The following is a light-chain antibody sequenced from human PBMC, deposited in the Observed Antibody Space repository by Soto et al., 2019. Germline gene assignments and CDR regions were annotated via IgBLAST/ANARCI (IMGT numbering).Light chain of an antibody. V-gene: IGKV3-15*01. J-gene: IGKJ2*01. CDR3: QHYNNWPYT. Sequence: EILMTQSPATLSVSLGERATLSCRASQTVNSNLAWYQQKPGQSPRLLIYGASTRATGIPARFSGSGSETEFTLTISSLQSEDFAVYYCQHYNNWPYTFGQGTKLEIK. CDR2: GAS. CDR1: QTVNSN.